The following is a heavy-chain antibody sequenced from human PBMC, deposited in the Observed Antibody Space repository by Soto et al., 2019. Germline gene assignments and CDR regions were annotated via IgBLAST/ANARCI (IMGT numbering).Heavy chain of an antibody. CDR2: IYWDDDK. Sequence: QITLKESGPSLVKPTQTLTLTCTFSGFSLSTSGVGVGWIRQPPGKALEWLAVIYWDDDKRYSPSLKSRLTIPPDTSKNQVVLTMTNMDPVDTATYYCAHRLASGGSDHWGQGTLVTVSS. CDR1: GFSLSTSGVG. CDR3: AHRLASGGSDH. J-gene: IGHJ4*02. V-gene: IGHV2-5*02. D-gene: IGHD3-10*01.